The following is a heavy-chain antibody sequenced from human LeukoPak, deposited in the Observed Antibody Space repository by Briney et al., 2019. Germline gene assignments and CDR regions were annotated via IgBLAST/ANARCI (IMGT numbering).Heavy chain of an antibody. D-gene: IGHD5-24*01. Sequence: GGSLRLSCAASGFTFSSYGMHWVRQAPGKGLEWVAFIRYDGSNKYYADSVKGRFTISRDNSKNTLYLQMNSLRAEDTAVYYCAREMATIPLFDYWGQGTLVTVSS. CDR2: IRYDGSNK. J-gene: IGHJ4*02. CDR1: GFTFSSYG. CDR3: AREMATIPLFDY. V-gene: IGHV3-30*02.